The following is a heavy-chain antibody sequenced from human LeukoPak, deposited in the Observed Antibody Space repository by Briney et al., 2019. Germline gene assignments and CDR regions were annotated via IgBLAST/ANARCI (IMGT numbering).Heavy chain of an antibody. CDR3: ARGGSYDTKNWFDP. D-gene: IGHD3-22*01. Sequence: SETLSLTCAVSGHSISSGYYWDWIRQPPGKGLEWIGSIHHRGSTYYNPSLKSRVTISVDTSKNQFSLKLSSVTAADTAVYYCARGGSYDTKNWFDPWGQGTLVTVSS. V-gene: IGHV4-38-2*01. J-gene: IGHJ5*02. CDR2: IHHRGST. CDR1: GHSISSGYY.